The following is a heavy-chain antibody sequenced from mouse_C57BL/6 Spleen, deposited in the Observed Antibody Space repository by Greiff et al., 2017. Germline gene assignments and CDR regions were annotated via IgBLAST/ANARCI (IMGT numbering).Heavy chain of an antibody. CDR3: ARAGSD. CDR1: GFTFSSYA. V-gene: IGHV5-4*03. J-gene: IGHJ3*01. Sequence: EVKLVESGGGLVKPGGSLKLSCAASGFTFSSYAMSWVRQTPEKRLEWVATISDGGSYTYSPDNVKGRFTISRDNAKNNLYLQMSHLKSEDTAMYYCARAGSDWGQGTLVTVSA. CDR2: ISDGGSYT. D-gene: IGHD1-1*01.